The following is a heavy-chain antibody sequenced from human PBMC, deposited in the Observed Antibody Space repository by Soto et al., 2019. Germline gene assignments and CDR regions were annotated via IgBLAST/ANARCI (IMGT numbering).Heavy chain of an antibody. CDR3: ARDVIDYYGSGSLFDY. D-gene: IGHD3-10*01. V-gene: IGHV4-31*03. J-gene: IGHJ4*02. CDR1: GGSISSGGYY. CDR2: IYYSGST. Sequence: QVQLQESGPGLVKPSQTLSLTCTVSGGSISSGGYYWSWIRQHPGKGLEWIGYIYYSGSTYYNPSLKSRVTISADTSNNQFSLRLSSVTAADTAVYYCARDVIDYYGSGSLFDYWGQGTLVTVSS.